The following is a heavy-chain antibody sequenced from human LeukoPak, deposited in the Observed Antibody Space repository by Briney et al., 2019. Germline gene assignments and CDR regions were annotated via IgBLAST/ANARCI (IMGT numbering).Heavy chain of an antibody. Sequence: SQTLSLTCTVSGGSISSGSYYWSWIRQHPGKGLEWIGYIYYSGSTYYNPSLKSRVTISVDTSKNQFSLKLSSVTAADTAVYYCARDLAVTTDYYYGMDVWGQGTTVTVSS. D-gene: IGHD4-17*01. CDR3: ARDLAVTTDYYYGMDV. V-gene: IGHV4-31*03. J-gene: IGHJ6*02. CDR2: IYYSGST. CDR1: GGSISSGSYY.